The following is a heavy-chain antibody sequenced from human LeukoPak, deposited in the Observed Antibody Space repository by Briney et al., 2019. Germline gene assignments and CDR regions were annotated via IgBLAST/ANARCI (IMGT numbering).Heavy chain of an antibody. V-gene: IGHV3-21*04. CDR2: ISSSSSYI. J-gene: IGHJ6*02. CDR3: AKDPQDGQWLTNGMDV. CDR1: GFTFSSYS. Sequence: PGGSLRLSCAASGFTFSSYSMNWVRQAPGKGLEWVSSISSSSSYIYYADSVKGRFTISRDNAKNSLYLQMNSLRAEDTALYYCAKDPQDGQWLTNGMDVWGQGTTVTVSS. D-gene: IGHD6-19*01.